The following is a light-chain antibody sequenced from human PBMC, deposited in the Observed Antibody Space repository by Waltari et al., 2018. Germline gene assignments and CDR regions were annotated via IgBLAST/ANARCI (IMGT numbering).Light chain of an antibody. CDR3: QSYDGSLSGSKI. Sequence: QSGLTQPPSVSGAPGQRVPISCTGTTPNIGAGYDVHLYQQVPGTAPKLVIYDNNNRPSGVPDRFSGSKSGTSASLAITGLQGEDEADYYCQSYDGSLSGSKIFGGGTKLTVL. J-gene: IGLJ2*01. V-gene: IGLV1-40*01. CDR1: TPNIGAGYD. CDR2: DNN.